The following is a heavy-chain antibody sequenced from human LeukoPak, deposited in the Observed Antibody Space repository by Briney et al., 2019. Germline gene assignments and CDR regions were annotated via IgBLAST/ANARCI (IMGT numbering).Heavy chain of an antibody. CDR2: SNAGNGNT. J-gene: IGHJ3*02. D-gene: IGHD3-22*01. Sequence: GASVKVSCKASGYTFTSYAMHWVRQAPGQRLEWMGWSNAGNGNTKYSQEFQGRVTITRDTSASTAYMELSSLRSEDMAVYYCARAVYYDSSGAQDPDAFDIWGQGTMVTVSS. V-gene: IGHV1-3*02. CDR1: GYTFTSYA. CDR3: ARAVYYDSSGAQDPDAFDI.